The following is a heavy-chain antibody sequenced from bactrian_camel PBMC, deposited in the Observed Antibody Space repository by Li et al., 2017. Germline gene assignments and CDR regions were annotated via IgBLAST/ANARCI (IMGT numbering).Heavy chain of an antibody. Sequence: VQLVESGGGLVQPGGSLRLSCAASGFTGRAYGFSTYDMSWVRQAPGKGLELVSTIFGGDGTYYVNSVKGRFTISRDNAKNTLYLQMNSLNPDDTAVYYCATNQFCRDGDCYAGLFGHWGQGTQVTVS. J-gene: IGHJ6*01. CDR3: ATNQFCRDGDCYAGLFGH. CDR1: GFTGRAYGFSTYD. V-gene: IGHV3S40*01. D-gene: IGHD1*01. CDR2: IFGGDGT.